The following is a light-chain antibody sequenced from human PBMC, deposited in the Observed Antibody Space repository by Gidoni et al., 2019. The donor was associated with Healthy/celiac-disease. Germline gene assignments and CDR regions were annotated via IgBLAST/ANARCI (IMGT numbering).Light chain of an antibody. CDR1: QGISTL. CDR2: AAS. Sequence: DIQLTQSPSFMSASVGDRVTITCRASQGISTLLAWYQQQPGRAPKLLMHAASTLERGVPSRFSGSGSGTEFTLTINSLQPEDVAIYYCQQVNSYPTCGHGTRLEIK. J-gene: IGKJ5*01. V-gene: IGKV1-9*01. CDR3: QQVNSYPT.